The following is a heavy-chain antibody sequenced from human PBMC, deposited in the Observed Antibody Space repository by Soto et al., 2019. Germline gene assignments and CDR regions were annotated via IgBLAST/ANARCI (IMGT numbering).Heavy chain of an antibody. Sequence: QVQLQQSGPGLVKPSETLSLTCTVSSGPSSSHNWGWIRQPPGRGLEWIGYVYYSVGTSYNPSLKSRVTISADTSTNHISLTLSSVTAADTAVYYCVRQGIGNLHGLVDVWGQGTTVSVSS. V-gene: IGHV4-59*08. J-gene: IGHJ6*02. CDR3: VRQGIGNLHGLVDV. CDR2: VYYSVGT. CDR1: SGPSSSHN. D-gene: IGHD1-1*01.